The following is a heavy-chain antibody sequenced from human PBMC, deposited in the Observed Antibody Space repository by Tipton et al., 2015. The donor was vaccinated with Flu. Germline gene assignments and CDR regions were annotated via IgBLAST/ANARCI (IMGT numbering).Heavy chain of an antibody. D-gene: IGHD2-15*01. CDR2: INHSGST. CDR3: ARGLGVVVAVAFDI. CDR1: GGSFSGYY. J-gene: IGHJ3*02. Sequence: TLSLTCAVYGGSFSGYYWSWIRQPPGKGLEWIGEINHSGSTNYNPSLKSRVTISVDTSKNQFSLKLSSVTAADTAVYYCARGLGVVVAVAFDIWGPRDHDLRFF. V-gene: IGHV4-34*01.